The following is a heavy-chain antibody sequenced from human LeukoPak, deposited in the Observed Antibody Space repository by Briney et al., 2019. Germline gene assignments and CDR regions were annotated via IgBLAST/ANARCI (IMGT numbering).Heavy chain of an antibody. J-gene: IGHJ5*02. CDR3: ARDVFWFGELCRFDP. CDR1: GGSISSGGYY. D-gene: IGHD3-10*01. V-gene: IGHV4-61*08. Sequence: PSQTLSLTCTVSGGSISSGGYYWSWIRQSPGKGLEWIGYTYYDGTTNYNPSLKSRVTISVDTSKNQFSLKLSSVTAADTAVYYCARDVFWFGELCRFDPWGQGTLVTVSS. CDR2: TYYDGTT.